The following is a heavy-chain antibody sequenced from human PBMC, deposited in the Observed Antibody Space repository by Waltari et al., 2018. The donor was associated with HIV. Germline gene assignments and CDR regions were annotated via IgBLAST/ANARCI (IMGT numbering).Heavy chain of an antibody. CDR3: VRGAYDFFKY. V-gene: IGHV3-21*02. CDR1: GFTLSGYH. CDR2: ISPSSADI. J-gene: IGHJ4*02. D-gene: IGHD3-16*01. Sequence: EVQLVESGGGLVQPGGSLRLSCSASGFTLSGYHIKWVHQAPGKGLEWVSIISPSSADIYYADSVKGRFTISRDNAKNSLFLQMSSLRPEDTAVYYCVRGAYDFFKYWGQGILVSVSS.